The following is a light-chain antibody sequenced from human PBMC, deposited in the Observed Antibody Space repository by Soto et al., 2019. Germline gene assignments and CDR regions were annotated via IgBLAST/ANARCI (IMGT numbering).Light chain of an antibody. CDR3: QQYGSSPVT. CDR2: GAS. Sequence: EIVLTQSPGTLSLSPWERATLSCRASQSVSSSYLAWYQQKPGQAPRLLIYGASIRATGIPDRFSGSGSGTDFTLTISRLEPEDFAVYYCQQYGSSPVTFGQGTKVDIK. J-gene: IGKJ1*01. CDR1: QSVSSSY. V-gene: IGKV3-20*01.